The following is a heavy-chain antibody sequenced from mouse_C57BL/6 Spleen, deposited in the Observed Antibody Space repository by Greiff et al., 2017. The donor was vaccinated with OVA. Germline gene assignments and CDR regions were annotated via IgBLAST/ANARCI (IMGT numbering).Heavy chain of an antibody. V-gene: IGHV1-82*01. J-gene: IGHJ1*03. CDR3: ARSYYGSSTWGYFDV. Sequence: QVQLQQSGPELVKPGASVKISCKASGYAFSSSWMNWVKQRPGKGLEWIGRIYPGDGDTNYNGKFKGKATLTADKSSSTAYMQLSSLTSEDSAVYFCARSYYGSSTWGYFDVWGTGTTVTVSS. CDR2: IYPGDGDT. D-gene: IGHD1-1*01. CDR1: GYAFSSSW.